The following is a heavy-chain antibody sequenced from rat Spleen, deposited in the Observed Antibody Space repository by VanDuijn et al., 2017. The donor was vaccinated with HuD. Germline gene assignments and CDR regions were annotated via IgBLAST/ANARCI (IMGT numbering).Heavy chain of an antibody. CDR3: ASRIYYYSGVDY. D-gene: IGHD1-1*01. CDR2: IWSGGST. CDR1: GFSLTSYG. J-gene: IGHJ2*01. V-gene: IGHV2-4*01. Sequence: QVQLKESGPGLVQPSQTLSLTCTVSGFSLTSYGVSWVRQPPGKGLEWIGAIWSGGSTDYNSALKSRLSISRDTSKSQIYLKLSSLQTEDTATYYCASRIYYYSGVDYWGHGLMVTVSS.